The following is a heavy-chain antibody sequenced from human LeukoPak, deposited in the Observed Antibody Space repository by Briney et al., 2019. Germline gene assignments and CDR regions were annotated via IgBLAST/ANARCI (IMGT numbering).Heavy chain of an antibody. Sequence: ASVKVSCKASGYTFTGFYMHWVRRAPGQGLEWMGWINPRSGDTNYTQKFQGRVTMTRDTSISTAYMELSRLTSDDTAVYYCARSLDTAMAHWGQGTLVTVSS. J-gene: IGHJ4*02. CDR2: INPRSGDT. CDR1: GYTFTGFY. V-gene: IGHV1-2*02. D-gene: IGHD5-18*01. CDR3: ARSLDTAMAH.